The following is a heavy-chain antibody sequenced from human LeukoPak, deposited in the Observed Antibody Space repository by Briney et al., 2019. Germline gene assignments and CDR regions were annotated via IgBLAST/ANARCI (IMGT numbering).Heavy chain of an antibody. CDR2: INPNSGGT. V-gene: IGHV1-2*06. CDR1: GYTFTGYY. Sequence: ASVKVSCKASGYTFTGYYMHWVRQAPGQGLEWMGRINPNSGGTNYAQKFQGRVTMTRDTSISTAYMELSRLRSDATAVYYCATKASYDSSGYYYVSLDYWGQGTLVTVSS. CDR3: ATKASYDSSGYYYVSLDY. J-gene: IGHJ4*02. D-gene: IGHD3-22*01.